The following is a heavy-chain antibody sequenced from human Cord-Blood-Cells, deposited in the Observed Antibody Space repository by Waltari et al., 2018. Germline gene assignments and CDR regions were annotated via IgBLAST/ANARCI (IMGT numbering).Heavy chain of an antibody. Sequence: QVQLVESGGGVVQPGGSLRLSCAASGFTFSSYGMHWSRQAPGKGLEWVAFIRYDGSNKYYADSVKGRFTISRDNSKNTLYLQMNSLRAEDTAVYYCAKGSLLSYFQHWGQGTLVTVSS. V-gene: IGHV3-30*02. CDR3: AKGSLLSYFQH. J-gene: IGHJ1*01. CDR1: GFTFSSYG. D-gene: IGHD2-2*01. CDR2: IRYDGSNK.